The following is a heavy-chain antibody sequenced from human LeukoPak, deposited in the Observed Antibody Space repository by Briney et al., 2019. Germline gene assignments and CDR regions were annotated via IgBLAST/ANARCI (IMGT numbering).Heavy chain of an antibody. CDR2: IYYSGST. CDR3: ARKSGSYSNPFDY. CDR1: GGSISSYY. Sequence: PSETLSLTCTVSGGSISSYYWSWIRQPPGKGLEWIGYIYYSGSTNYNPSLKGRVTISVDTSKNQFSLKLSSVTAADTAVYYCARKSGSYSNPFDYWGQGTLVTVSS. D-gene: IGHD1-26*01. V-gene: IGHV4-59*08. J-gene: IGHJ4*02.